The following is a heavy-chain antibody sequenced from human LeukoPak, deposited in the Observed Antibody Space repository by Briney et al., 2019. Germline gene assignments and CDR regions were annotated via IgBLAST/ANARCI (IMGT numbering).Heavy chain of an antibody. J-gene: IGHJ2*01. V-gene: IGHV3-11*04. D-gene: IGHD5-12*01. CDR3: ASSMPEWQRLGYFDL. CDR2: ISSSGSTI. CDR1: GFTFSDYY. Sequence: GSLRLSCAASGFTFSDYYMSWIRQAPGKGLEWVSYISSSGSTIYYADSVKGRFTISRDNAKNSLYLQMNSLSAEDTAVYYCASSMPEWQRLGYFDLWGRGTLVTVSS.